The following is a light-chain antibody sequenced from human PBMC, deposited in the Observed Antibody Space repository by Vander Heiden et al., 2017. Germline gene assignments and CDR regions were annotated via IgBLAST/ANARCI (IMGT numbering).Light chain of an antibody. V-gene: IGLV3-10*01. CDR3: YSTDSSGNHGV. J-gene: IGLJ3*02. Sequence: SYELTQPPSVSVSQGQTARITCSGDALPKKHAYWYQQKSGQAPVLVIYEDNRRPSGIPERFSGSSSGTMVTLTINGAQVEDEADYYCYSTDSSGNHGVFGGGTKLTVL. CDR2: EDN. CDR1: ALPKKH.